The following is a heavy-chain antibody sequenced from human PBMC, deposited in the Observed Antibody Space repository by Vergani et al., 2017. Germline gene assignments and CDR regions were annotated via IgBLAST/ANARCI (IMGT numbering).Heavy chain of an antibody. Sequence: EVQLLESGGGLVQPGGSLRLSCAASGFTFSSYAMSWVRQAPGKGLEGVSAISGSGGSTYYADSVKGRFTISRDNSKNTLYLQMNSLRAEDTAVYYCATTRVYCSSTSCLFWGQGTLVTVSS. V-gene: IGHV3-23*01. CDR3: ATTRVYCSSTSCLF. J-gene: IGHJ4*02. CDR1: GFTFSSYA. D-gene: IGHD2-2*01. CDR2: ISGSGGST.